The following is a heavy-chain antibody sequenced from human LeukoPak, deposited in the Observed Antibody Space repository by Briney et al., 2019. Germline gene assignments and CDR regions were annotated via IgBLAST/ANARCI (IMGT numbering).Heavy chain of an antibody. D-gene: IGHD3-22*01. Sequence: GSVKVSCKASVYTFTGYYMHWVRQAPGQGLEWMGWINPDSGGTNYAQKFQGRVTMTRDTSISTAYMELSWLRSDDTAVYYCAREDYYDSSGYYKNKEYFQHWGQGTLVSVSS. V-gene: IGHV1-2*02. CDR3: AREDYYDSSGYYKNKEYFQH. J-gene: IGHJ1*01. CDR2: INPDSGGT. CDR1: VYTFTGYY.